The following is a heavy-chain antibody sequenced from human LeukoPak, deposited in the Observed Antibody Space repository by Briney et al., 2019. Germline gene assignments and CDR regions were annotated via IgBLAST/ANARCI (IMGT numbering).Heavy chain of an antibody. CDR3: AREEYYDTSASTNFDY. CDR1: GYTFSNYV. Sequence: ASVKVSCKASGYTFSNYVMNWVRQAPGQGLEWMGWIHTNTGNPTYAQGFTGRFVFSLDTSVSTAYLQISSLKAEDTAVYYCAREEYYDTSASTNFDYWGQGTLVTVS. V-gene: IGHV7-4-1*02. D-gene: IGHD3-22*01. J-gene: IGHJ4*02. CDR2: IHTNTGNP.